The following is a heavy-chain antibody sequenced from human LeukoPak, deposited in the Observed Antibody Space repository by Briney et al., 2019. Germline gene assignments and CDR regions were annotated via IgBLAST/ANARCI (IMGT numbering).Heavy chain of an antibody. Sequence: SQTLSLTCAISGDSVSSNSAAWNWIRQSPSRGLEWLGRTYYRSKWYNEYAVSVKSRVNINPDTSKNQFSLQLNSVTPEDTAVYYCATAAGYDSSGYYFVAWFDTWGQGTLVTVSS. CDR3: ATAAGYDSSGYYFVAWFDT. CDR1: GDSVSSNSAA. J-gene: IGHJ5*02. D-gene: IGHD3-22*01. V-gene: IGHV6-1*01. CDR2: TYYRSKWYN.